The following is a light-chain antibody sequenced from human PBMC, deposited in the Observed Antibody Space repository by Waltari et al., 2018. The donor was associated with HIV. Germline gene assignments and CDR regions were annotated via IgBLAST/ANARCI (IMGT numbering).Light chain of an antibody. CDR2: GAS. CDR3: QQYNNWPRT. Sequence: EKVMTQSPATLSVSPGERATLSGSASQSISGNLAWYQQRRGQAPRLLVYGASIRASGIPARFSGSGSGPEFSLTISSLQSEDFAIYYCQQYNNWPRTFGQGPKLEI. V-gene: IGKV3-15*01. J-gene: IGKJ1*01. CDR1: QSISGN.